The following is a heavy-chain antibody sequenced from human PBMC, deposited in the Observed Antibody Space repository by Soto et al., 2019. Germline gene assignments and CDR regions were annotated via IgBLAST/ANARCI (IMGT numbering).Heavy chain of an antibody. CDR2: IYYSGST. J-gene: IGHJ6*02. CDR1: GGSIRSGGYY. Sequence: PSETLSLTCSVSGGSIRSGGYYWIWIRQHPGKGLEWIGYIYYSGSTYYNPSLKSRVTISVDTSKNQFSLKLSSVTAADTAVYYCARDGVPEYYDFWSGYPNPTLGMDVWGQGTTVTVSS. V-gene: IGHV4-31*03. D-gene: IGHD3-3*01. CDR3: ARDGVPEYYDFWSGYPNPTLGMDV.